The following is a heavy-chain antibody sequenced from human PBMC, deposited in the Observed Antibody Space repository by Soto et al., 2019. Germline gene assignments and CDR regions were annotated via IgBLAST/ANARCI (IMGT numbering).Heavy chain of an antibody. D-gene: IGHD3-22*01. V-gene: IGHV3-23*01. Sequence: EVQLLESGGDLVQPGGSLRLSCAASGFTFTRYDMSWVRQAPGNGLEWVSGITSSGAERYYADSVKGRFTISRDTSESTLYLQMNSLRAEDTAVYYCAKTNYYEGERRAFDIWGKGTMVTVSS. CDR1: GFTFTRYD. CDR3: AKTNYYEGERRAFDI. J-gene: IGHJ3*02. CDR2: ITSSGAER.